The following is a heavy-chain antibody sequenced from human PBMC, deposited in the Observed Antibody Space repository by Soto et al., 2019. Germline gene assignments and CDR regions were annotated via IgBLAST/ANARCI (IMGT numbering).Heavy chain of an antibody. V-gene: IGHV3-48*03. Sequence: GGSLRLSCAASGFTFSSYEMNWVRQAPGKGLEWVSYISSSGSTIYYADSVKGRFTISRDNAKNSLYLQMNSLRAEDMAVYYCARALTGDLFDYWGQGTLVTVSS. D-gene: IGHD7-27*01. CDR1: GFTFSSYE. J-gene: IGHJ4*02. CDR2: ISSSGSTI. CDR3: ARALTGDLFDY.